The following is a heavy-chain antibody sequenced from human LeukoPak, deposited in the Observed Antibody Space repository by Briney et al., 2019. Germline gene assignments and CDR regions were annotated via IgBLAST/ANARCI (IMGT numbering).Heavy chain of an antibody. J-gene: IGHJ4*02. D-gene: IGHD3-22*01. V-gene: IGHV4-34*01. CDR1: GGSFSGYY. Sequence: SETLSLTCAVYGGSFSGYYWSWIRQPPGKGLEWIGNIYYSGSTYYNPSLKSRVTISVDTSKNQFSLKLSSVTAADTAVYHCATYYYDSSGPPYWGQGTLVTVSS. CDR2: IYYSGST. CDR3: ATYYYDSSGPPY.